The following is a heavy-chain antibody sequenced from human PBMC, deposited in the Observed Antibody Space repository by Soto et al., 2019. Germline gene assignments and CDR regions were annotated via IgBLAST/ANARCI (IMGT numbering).Heavy chain of an antibody. Sequence: SETLSLTCAVYGGSFSGYYWSWIRQPPGKGLEWIGEINHSGSTNYNPSLKSRVTISVDTSKNQFSLKLSSVTAADTAVYYCARGGGYCSSPSCYTNWFDTWGQGTLVTVSS. D-gene: IGHD2-2*02. CDR3: ARGGGYCSSPSCYTNWFDT. J-gene: IGHJ5*02. V-gene: IGHV4-34*01. CDR2: INHSGST. CDR1: GGSFSGYY.